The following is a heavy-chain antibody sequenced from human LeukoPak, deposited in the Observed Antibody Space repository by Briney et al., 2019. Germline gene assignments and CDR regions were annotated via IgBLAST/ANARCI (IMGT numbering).Heavy chain of an antibody. CDR1: GXSISSYY. CDR3: ARAPAAAGTHFDY. J-gene: IGHJ4*02. D-gene: IGHD6-13*01. Sequence: PSETLSLTCTVSGXSISSYYWSWIRQPPGKGLEWIGYIYYSGSTNYNPSLKSRVTISVDTSKNQFSLKLSSVTAADTAVYYCARAPAAAGTHFDYWGQGTLVTVSS. V-gene: IGHV4-59*01. CDR2: IYYSGST.